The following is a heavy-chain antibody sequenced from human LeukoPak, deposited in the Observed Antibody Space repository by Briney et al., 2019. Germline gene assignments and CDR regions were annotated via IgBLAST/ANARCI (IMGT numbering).Heavy chain of an antibody. V-gene: IGHV3-23*01. CDR2: ICGSGGST. D-gene: IGHD1-26*01. J-gene: IGHJ5*02. Sequence: PGGSLRLSCAASGFTFSSYAMSWVRQAPGKGLEWVSAICGSGGSTYYADSVKGRFTIYRDNSKNTLYLQMNSLRAEDTAVYYCAYAPYLRPVGPWGQGTLVTVSS. CDR1: GFTFSSYA. CDR3: AYAPYLRPVGP.